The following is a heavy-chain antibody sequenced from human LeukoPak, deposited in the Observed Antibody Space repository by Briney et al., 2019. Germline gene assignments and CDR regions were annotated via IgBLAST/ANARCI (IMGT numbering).Heavy chain of an antibody. Sequence: GGSLRLSCAASGFTFSSYSMNWVRQAPGKGLEWVSSISSSSSYIYYADSVKGRFTISRDNAKNSLYLQMNSLRAEDTAVYYCARDGDDIVVVPAAVSPYYFDYWGQGTLVTVSS. CDR3: ARDGDDIVVVPAAVSPYYFDY. J-gene: IGHJ4*02. CDR1: GFTFSSYS. CDR2: ISSSSSYI. D-gene: IGHD2-2*01. V-gene: IGHV3-21*01.